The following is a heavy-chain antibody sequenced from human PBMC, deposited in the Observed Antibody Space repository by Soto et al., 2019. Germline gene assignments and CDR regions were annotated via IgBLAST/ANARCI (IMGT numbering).Heavy chain of an antibody. Sequence: VQLQESGPGLVKPSQTMSLTCTVSGGSISSGGYYWSWLRQHPGKGLEWFGYIFDSGTTYYYPSLKSRVTISVDPSKSQFSLTMTAVTVTDTAVYYCASEDCGWYPDYWGQGTLVTVA. J-gene: IGHJ4*02. CDR2: IFDSGTT. CDR1: GGSISSGGYY. D-gene: IGHD6-19*01. V-gene: IGHV4-31*03. CDR3: ASEDCGWYPDY.